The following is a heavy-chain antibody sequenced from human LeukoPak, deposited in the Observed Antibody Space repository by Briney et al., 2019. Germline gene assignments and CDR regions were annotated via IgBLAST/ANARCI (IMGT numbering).Heavy chain of an antibody. D-gene: IGHD3-22*01. Sequence: PSETLSLTCAVYGGSFSGYYWSWIRQPPGKGLEWIGEINHSGSTNYNPSLKSRVTISVDTSKNQFSLKLSSVTAADTAVYYCARVFVGYYYDSSGYYVGYWGQGTLVTVSS. CDR3: ARVFVGYYYDSSGYYVGY. CDR1: GGSFSGYY. CDR2: INHSGST. J-gene: IGHJ4*02. V-gene: IGHV4-34*01.